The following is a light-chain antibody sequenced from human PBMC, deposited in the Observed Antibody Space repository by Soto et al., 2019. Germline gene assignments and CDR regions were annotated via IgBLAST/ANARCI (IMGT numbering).Light chain of an antibody. Sequence: QSVLTQPPSASGTPGQRVTISCSGSSSNIGSNTVNWYQQHPGTAPKLRIYSYNQRPSGVPERFSDYKSVTSASLAIRGLQSEDEADYYCAAWDDSLSGYVFGTGTKLTVL. CDR3: AAWDDSLSGYV. CDR1: SSNIGSNT. V-gene: IGLV1-44*01. J-gene: IGLJ1*01. CDR2: SYN.